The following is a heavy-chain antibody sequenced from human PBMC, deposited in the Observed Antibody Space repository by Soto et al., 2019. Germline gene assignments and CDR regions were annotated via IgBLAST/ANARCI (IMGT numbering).Heavy chain of an antibody. Sequence: QVQLQESGPLLVKPSQTLSLTCTVSGGSISSVYDYWSWNRHSPDKGLEWIGHIYDDGSTYNNSTLSSRVNISVDTSKTPFPLQLRSVPAADTAVYYCARGPSGDKVDYWGQGTLVTVSS. CDR1: GGSISSVYDY. CDR3: ARGPSGDKVDY. J-gene: IGHJ4*02. CDR2: IYDDGST. D-gene: IGHD7-27*01. V-gene: IGHV4-30-4*01.